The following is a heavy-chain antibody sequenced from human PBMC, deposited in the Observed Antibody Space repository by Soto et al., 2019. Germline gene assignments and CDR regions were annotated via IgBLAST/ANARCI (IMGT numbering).Heavy chain of an antibody. CDR3: ATAGWRRIDY. V-gene: IGHV4-59*08. CDR2: IYYSGST. J-gene: IGHJ4*02. CDR1: GGSIGSYY. D-gene: IGHD3-3*01. Sequence: QVQLQESGPGLVKPSETLSLTCSVSGGSIGSYYWSWIRQPPGKGLEWIGYIYYSGSTNYNPSLKRRVTISVDTSNNLSSLKLSSVTAADTAVYYCATAGWRRIDYWGQGTLVTVSS.